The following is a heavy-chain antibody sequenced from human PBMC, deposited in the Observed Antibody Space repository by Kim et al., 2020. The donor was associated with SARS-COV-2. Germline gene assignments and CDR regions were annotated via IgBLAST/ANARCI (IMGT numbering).Heavy chain of an antibody. CDR3: AREGGANYGGKEPRYGMDV. J-gene: IGHJ6*02. CDR1: GFTFSSYE. CDR2: ISSSGSTI. V-gene: IGHV3-48*03. D-gene: IGHD4-17*01. Sequence: GGSLRLSCAASGFTFSSYEMNWVRQAPGKGLEWVSYISSSGSTIYYADSVKGRFTISRDNAKNSLYLQMNSLRAEDTAGYYCAREGGANYGGKEPRYGMDVWGQGTTVTVSS.